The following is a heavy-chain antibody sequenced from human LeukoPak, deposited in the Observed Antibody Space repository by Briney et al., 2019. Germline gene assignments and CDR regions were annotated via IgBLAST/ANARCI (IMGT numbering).Heavy chain of an antibody. J-gene: IGHJ3*02. V-gene: IGHV4-34*01. CDR2: INHSGST. CDR1: GGSFSGYY. CDR3: ARGKSRGRYSSSSFPPVLGAFDI. D-gene: IGHD6-6*01. Sequence: ASETLSLTCAVYGGSFSGYYWSWIRQPPGKGLEWIGEINHSGSTNYNPSLKSRVTISVDTSKNQFSLKLSSVTAADTAVYYCARGKSRGRYSSSSFPPVLGAFDIWGQGTMVTVSS.